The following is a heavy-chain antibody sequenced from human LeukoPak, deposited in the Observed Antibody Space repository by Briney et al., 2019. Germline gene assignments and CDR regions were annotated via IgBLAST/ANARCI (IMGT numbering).Heavy chain of an antibody. Sequence: GGSLRLSCAASGFSFSSYSMNWVRQAPGKGLEWVSYISTSSNTRSYADSVKGRFTISRDNAKNSLYLQMNSLRDEDTAVYYCAREEGGNSALFDYWGQGTLVTVSS. CDR2: ISTSSNTR. CDR3: AREEGGNSALFDY. J-gene: IGHJ4*02. V-gene: IGHV3-48*02. CDR1: GFSFSSYS. D-gene: IGHD4-23*01.